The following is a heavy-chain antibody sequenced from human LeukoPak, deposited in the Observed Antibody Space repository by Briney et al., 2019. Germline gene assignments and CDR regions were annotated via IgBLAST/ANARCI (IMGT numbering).Heavy chain of an antibody. CDR2: INWNGGST. D-gene: IGHD3-10*01. CDR1: GFTFDDYG. J-gene: IGHJ3*02. Sequence: PGGSPRLSCAASGFTFDDYGMSWVRQAPGKGLEWVSGINWNGGSTGYADSVKGRFTISRDNAKNSLYLQMNSLRAEDTAVYYCARSLLWFGEYFDAFDIWGQGTMVTVSS. CDR3: ARSLLWFGEYFDAFDI. V-gene: IGHV3-20*04.